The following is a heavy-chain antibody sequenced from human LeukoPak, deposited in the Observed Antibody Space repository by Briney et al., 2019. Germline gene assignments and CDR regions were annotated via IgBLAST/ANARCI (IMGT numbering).Heavy chain of an antibody. CDR1: GFTFSSYS. CDR3: ARVTYAVPDY. CDR2: ISSSGKNI. J-gene: IGHJ4*02. D-gene: IGHD2/OR15-2a*01. Sequence: TGGSLRLSCAASGFTFSSYSMNWVRQAPGKGLEWVSYISSSGKNIYFADSVKGRFTISRDNAKNSLFLQMNSLRAEDTAVYYCARVTYAVPDYWGQGTLVAVSS. V-gene: IGHV3-48*04.